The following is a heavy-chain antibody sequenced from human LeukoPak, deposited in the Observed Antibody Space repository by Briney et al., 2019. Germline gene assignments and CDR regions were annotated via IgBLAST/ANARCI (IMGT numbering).Heavy chain of an antibody. CDR1: GYSIIIDYY. V-gene: IGHV4-38-2*01. CDR3: ARNTSGHSFDY. Sequence: PSETLSLTCAVSGYSIIIDYYWGWIRQPPGKGLEWIGSVYHSGRTHYNRSLKSRVTMSVDTSKNQFSLKLSSVTAANTAVYYCARNTSGHSFDYWGQGTLVTVSS. CDR2: VYHSGRT. J-gene: IGHJ4*02. D-gene: IGHD6-19*01.